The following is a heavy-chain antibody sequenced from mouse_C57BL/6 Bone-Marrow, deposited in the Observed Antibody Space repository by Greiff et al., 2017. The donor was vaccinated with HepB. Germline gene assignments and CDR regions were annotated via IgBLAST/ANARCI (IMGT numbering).Heavy chain of an antibody. Sequence: QVQLQQSGPGLVQPSQSLSITCTVSGFSLTSYGVHWVRQSPGKGLEWLGVIWSGGSTDYNAAFISRLSISKDNSKSQVFFKMNSLQADDTAIYYCASPLSTMVTTTGWFAYWGQGTLVTVSA. J-gene: IGHJ3*01. D-gene: IGHD2-2*01. CDR1: GFSLTSYG. CDR3: ASPLSTMVTTTGWFAY. V-gene: IGHV2-2*01. CDR2: IWSGGST.